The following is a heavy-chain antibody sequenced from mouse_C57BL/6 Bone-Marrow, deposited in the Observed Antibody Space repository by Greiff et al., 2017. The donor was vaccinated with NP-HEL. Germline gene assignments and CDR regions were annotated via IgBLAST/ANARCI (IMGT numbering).Heavy chain of an antibody. Sequence: EVQLVESGGGLVKPGGSLKLSCAASGFTFSSYAMSWVRQTPEKRLEWVATISDGGSYTYYPDNVKGRFTISRDNAKNNLYLQMSHLKSEDTAMYYCARGTTTVVARYYAMDYWGQGTSVTVSS. J-gene: IGHJ4*01. CDR3: ARGTTTVVARYYAMDY. V-gene: IGHV5-4*01. CDR1: GFTFSSYA. D-gene: IGHD1-1*01. CDR2: ISDGGSYT.